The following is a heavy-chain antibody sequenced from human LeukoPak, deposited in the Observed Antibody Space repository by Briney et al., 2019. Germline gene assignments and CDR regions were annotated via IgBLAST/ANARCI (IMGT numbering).Heavy chain of an antibody. CDR1: GGTFSSYA. CDR3: ARAGGVPAAMGRAFDI. D-gene: IGHD2-2*01. Sequence: GSSVKVSCKASGGTFSSYAISWVRQAPGQGLEWMGRIIPILGIANYAQKFQGRVTITADKSTSTAYMELSSVRSEDTAVYYCARAGGVPAAMGRAFDIWGQGTRVTVYS. J-gene: IGHJ3*02. V-gene: IGHV1-69*04. CDR2: IIPILGIA.